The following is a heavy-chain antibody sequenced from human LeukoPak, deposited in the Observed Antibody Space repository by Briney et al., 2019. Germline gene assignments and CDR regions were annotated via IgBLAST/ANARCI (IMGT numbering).Heavy chain of an antibody. CDR2: ISGSGGST. Sequence: GGSLRLSCAASGFTFSSYAMSWVRQTPGKGLEWVSAISGSGGSTYYADSVKGRFTISRDNSKNTLYLQMNSLRAEDTAVYYCAKVRGSGHPGPYFDYWGQGTLVTVSS. CDR1: GFTFSSYA. CDR3: AKVRGSGHPGPYFDY. D-gene: IGHD3-10*01. J-gene: IGHJ4*02. V-gene: IGHV3-23*01.